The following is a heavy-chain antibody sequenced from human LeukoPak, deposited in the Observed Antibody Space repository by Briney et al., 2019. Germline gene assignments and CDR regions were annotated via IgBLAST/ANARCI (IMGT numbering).Heavy chain of an antibody. Sequence: GWSLRLSCAASGLIFNNAWMSWVRQAPGKGLEWVGRIKSKTDGGTTDYAAPVKGRFTISRDDSKNTLYLQMNSLKTEDTAVYYCTTPPYDEDYWGQGTLVTVSS. CDR3: TTPPYDEDY. D-gene: IGHD3-22*01. CDR1: GLIFNNAW. J-gene: IGHJ4*02. CDR2: IKSKTDGGTT. V-gene: IGHV3-15*01.